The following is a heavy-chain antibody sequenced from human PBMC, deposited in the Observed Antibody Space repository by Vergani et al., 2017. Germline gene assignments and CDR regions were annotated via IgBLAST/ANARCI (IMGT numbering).Heavy chain of an antibody. D-gene: IGHD3-10*01. V-gene: IGHV4-38-2*01. CDR1: DSSIMTNPY. Sequence: QVQLQESGPGLVKPSETLTLTCDVSDSSIMTNPYWGWFRQSPGKGLEWIGCIHHSGDTHYNSSLKSRVSISIVSSSKFSLSLTSVTAADTAIYYCARHRGSGGFFPSSYFYGMGVWGHGTKVTVSS. CDR2: IHHSGDT. CDR3: ARHRGSGGFFPSSYFYGMGV. J-gene: IGHJ6*02.